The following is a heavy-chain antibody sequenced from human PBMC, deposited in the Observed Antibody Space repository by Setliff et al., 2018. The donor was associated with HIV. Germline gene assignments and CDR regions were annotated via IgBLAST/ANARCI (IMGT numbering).Heavy chain of an antibody. J-gene: IGHJ4*02. V-gene: IGHV3-43D*03. D-gene: IGHD4-17*01. Sequence: GSLRLSCAASGFTFDDYAMHWVRQAPGRRPEWVSLVHWDGGSPYYADSVKGRFTISRDNAKYSLYLQMNTLRVEDTAVYYCMYGGRTATTHWGQGTLVTVSS. CDR2: VHWDGGSP. CDR3: MYGGRTATTH. CDR1: GFTFDDYA.